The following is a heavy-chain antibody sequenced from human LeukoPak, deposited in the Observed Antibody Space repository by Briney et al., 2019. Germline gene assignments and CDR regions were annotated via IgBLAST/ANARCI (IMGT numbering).Heavy chain of an antibody. J-gene: IGHJ5*02. CDR1: GFTFSSYA. CDR3: AKGSGDNSVYVS. CDR2: TSGSGGST. Sequence: GGSLILSCAASGFTFSSYAMSWVRQAPGRGLEWVSFTSGSGGSTYYADSVKGRFTISRDNSRNTLYLQVNSLRPEDTAVYCCAKGSGDNSVYVSLGQGTLVTVSS. V-gene: IGHV3-23*01. D-gene: IGHD4-23*01.